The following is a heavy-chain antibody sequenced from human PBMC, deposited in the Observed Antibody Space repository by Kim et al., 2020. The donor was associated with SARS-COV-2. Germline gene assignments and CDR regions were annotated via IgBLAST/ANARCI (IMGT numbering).Heavy chain of an antibody. CDR2: ISDSGST. CDR1: GDSMSNYY. Sequence: SETLSLTCTVSGDSMSNYYWSWIRQPPGKGLEWIGYISDSGSTDYNPSLRSRVTLSLATSKNQFSLKLNSVTAADTAVYYCASGTSAWWFDSCGQGTLVTVSS. V-gene: IGHV4-59*08. CDR3: ASGTSAWWFDS. J-gene: IGHJ5*01. D-gene: IGHD6-19*01.